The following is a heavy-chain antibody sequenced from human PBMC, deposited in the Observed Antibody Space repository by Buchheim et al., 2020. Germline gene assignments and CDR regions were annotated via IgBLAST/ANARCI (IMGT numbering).Heavy chain of an antibody. CDR3: ATPGYCSGGSCYSDFLDY. CDR2: INPSGGST. D-gene: IGHD2-15*01. V-gene: IGHV1-46*03. CDR1: GYTFTSYY. J-gene: IGHJ4*02. Sequence: QVQLVQSGAEVKKPGASVKVSCKASGYTFTSYYMHWVRQAPGQGLEWMGIINPSGGSTSYAQKFQGRVTMTRDTSTSTAYMELSSLRSEDTAVYYCATPGYCSGGSCYSDFLDYWGQGTL.